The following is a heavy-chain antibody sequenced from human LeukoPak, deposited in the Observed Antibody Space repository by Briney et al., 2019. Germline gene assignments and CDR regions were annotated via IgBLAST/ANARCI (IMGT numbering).Heavy chain of an antibody. D-gene: IGHD5-18*01. Sequence: SQTLSLTCTVSGGSISSGSDYWSWIRQPAGKGLEWIGRIYISGSSNYNPSLKSRATISLDTSKNQFSMKLSSVTAADTAVYYCARQWSGYSYGSDWFDPWGQGTLVTVSS. CDR2: IYISGSS. V-gene: IGHV4-61*02. CDR1: GGSISSGSDY. J-gene: IGHJ5*02. CDR3: ARQWSGYSYGSDWFDP.